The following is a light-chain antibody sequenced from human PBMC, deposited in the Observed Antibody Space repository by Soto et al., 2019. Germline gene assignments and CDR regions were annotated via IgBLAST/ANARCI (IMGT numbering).Light chain of an antibody. CDR1: QSISSW. CDR3: QQYNSSPWT. Sequence: DIQMTQSPSTLSASVGDRVTITCRASQSISSWLAWYQQKPGKAPKLLIYKASSLESGVPSRFSGSGSGTDFTLTISRLQPDDFATYYRQQYNSSPWTCGQGTKVEIK. V-gene: IGKV1-5*03. CDR2: KAS. J-gene: IGKJ1*01.